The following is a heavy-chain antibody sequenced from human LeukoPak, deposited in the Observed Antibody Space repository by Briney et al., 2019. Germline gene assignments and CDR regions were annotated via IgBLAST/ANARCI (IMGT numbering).Heavy chain of an antibody. V-gene: IGHV3-48*03. CDR2: IGSGDMIT. Sequence: GGSLRLSCAASGFTFSNYEMNWVRQAPGKALEWISYIGSGDMITFYADSSRGRFTISRDNSKNSVFLQMDSLRAEDTAVYYCARGDGGDDILTGFYDYWAGEPWSPSLQ. CDR1: GFTFSNYE. D-gene: IGHD3-9*01. J-gene: IGHJ4*02. CDR3: ARGDGGDDILTGFYDY.